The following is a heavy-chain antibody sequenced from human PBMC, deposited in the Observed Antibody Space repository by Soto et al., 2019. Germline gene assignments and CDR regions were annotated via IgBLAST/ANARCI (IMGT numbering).Heavy chain of an antibody. D-gene: IGHD6-6*01. Sequence: GASLRLSCASSGFYYVDDAMRWVEEVAGKGLEWVSGISWNSGSIGYADSVKGRFTISRDNAKNSLYLQMNSLRAEDTALYYCAKGHSYSSSSGDDYWGQGT. V-gene: IGHV3-9*01. CDR1: GFYYVDDA. CDR2: ISWNSGSI. J-gene: IGHJ4*02. CDR3: AKGHSYSSSSGDDY.